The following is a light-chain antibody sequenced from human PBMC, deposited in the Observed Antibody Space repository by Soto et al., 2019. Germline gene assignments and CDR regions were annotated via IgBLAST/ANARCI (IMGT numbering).Light chain of an antibody. CDR1: QSFRSY. Sequence: EIVLTQSRATLSLSPGERATLSCRASQSFRSYLAWYQQKPGQAPRLLISDASNRATDIPARFSGSGSGTDFTLTISSLEPEDFAVYYCQHRSEWPVSFGQGTHWRL. J-gene: IGKJ5*01. CDR3: QHRSEWPVS. CDR2: DAS. V-gene: IGKV3-11*01.